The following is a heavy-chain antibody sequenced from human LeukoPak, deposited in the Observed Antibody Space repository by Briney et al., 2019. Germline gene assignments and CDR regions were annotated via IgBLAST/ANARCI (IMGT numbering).Heavy chain of an antibody. D-gene: IGHD3-10*01. J-gene: IGHJ6*03. CDR3: ARHRGGRGSGSPAGYYYYYYTDV. CDR2: INPNSGGT. V-gene: IGHV1-2*02. CDR1: GYTFTGYY. Sequence: ASVKVSCKASGYTFTGYYMHWVRQAPGQGLEWMGWINPNSGGTNYAQKFQGRVTMTRDTSISTAYMELSRLRSDDTAVYYCARHRGGRGSGSPAGYYYYYYTDVWGKGTTVTVSS.